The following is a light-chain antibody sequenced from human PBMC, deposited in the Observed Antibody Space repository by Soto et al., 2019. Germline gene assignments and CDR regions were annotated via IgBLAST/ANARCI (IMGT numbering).Light chain of an antibody. CDR3: QQSYSTPQT. CDR2: AAS. CDR1: QSISSY. Sequence: DIQMTQSPSSLSASVGDRVTITCRASQSISSYLNWYQQKPGKAPKLLIYAASSLQSGVPSRFSGSGSGTDFTLTISSLQPEDFATYYCQQSYSTPQTFGKSTKVDI. V-gene: IGKV1-39*01. J-gene: IGKJ1*01.